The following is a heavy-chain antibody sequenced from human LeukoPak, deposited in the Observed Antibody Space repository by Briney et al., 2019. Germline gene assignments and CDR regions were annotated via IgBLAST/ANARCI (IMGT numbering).Heavy chain of an antibody. CDR3: ARDGPGVYGDYFDF. Sequence: GRSLRLSCAASGFTFSRYAMHWVRQAPGKGLEWVSYISSSSSTIHYADSMKGRFTISRDNAKNSLYLQMNSLRDEDTAVFYCARDGPGVYGDYFDFWGQGTLVTVSS. D-gene: IGHD4-17*01. V-gene: IGHV3-48*02. CDR2: ISSSSSTI. J-gene: IGHJ4*02. CDR1: GFTFSRYA.